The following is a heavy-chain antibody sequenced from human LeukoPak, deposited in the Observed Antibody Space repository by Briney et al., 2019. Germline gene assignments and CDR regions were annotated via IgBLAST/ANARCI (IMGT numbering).Heavy chain of an antibody. Sequence: TETLSLTCTVSGGSISSYFWTWIRQPAGRGLEWIGHIYSSGSSKYNPSLKSRVTMSIDTSKNQLSLKLNSVTAADTAVYYCARSGGSSSGSLGLWYSDIWGQGTMVTVSS. CDR2: IYSSGSS. V-gene: IGHV4-4*07. CDR3: ARSGGSSSGSLGLWYSDI. D-gene: IGHD6-19*01. CDR1: GGSISSYF. J-gene: IGHJ3*02.